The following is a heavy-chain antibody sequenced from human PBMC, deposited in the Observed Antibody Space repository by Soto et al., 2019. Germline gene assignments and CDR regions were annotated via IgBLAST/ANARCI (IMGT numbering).Heavy chain of an antibody. CDR3: ARGTLLWFGELDDYYYYYGMDV. V-gene: IGHV4-30-4*01. CDR1: GGSISSGDYY. Sequence: SETLSLTCTVSGGSISSGDYYWSWIRQPPWKGLEWIGYIYYSGSTYYNPSLKSRVTISVDTSKNQFSLKLSSVTAADTAVYYCARGTLLWFGELDDYYYYYGMDVWGQGXTVTVYS. CDR2: IYYSGST. J-gene: IGHJ6*02. D-gene: IGHD3-10*01.